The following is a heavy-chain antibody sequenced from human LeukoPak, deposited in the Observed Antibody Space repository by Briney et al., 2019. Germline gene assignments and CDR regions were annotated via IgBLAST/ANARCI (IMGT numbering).Heavy chain of an antibody. Sequence: GGSLRLSCAASEFTFTTYVMNWVRQAPGKGLEWVSGISWNSGSIGYADSVKGRFTISRDNAKNSLYLQMNSLRAEDTALYYCAKDMDMITFEGALDYWGQGTLVTVSS. V-gene: IGHV3-9*01. D-gene: IGHD3-16*01. CDR3: AKDMDMITFEGALDY. CDR2: ISWNSGSI. CDR1: EFTFTTYV. J-gene: IGHJ4*02.